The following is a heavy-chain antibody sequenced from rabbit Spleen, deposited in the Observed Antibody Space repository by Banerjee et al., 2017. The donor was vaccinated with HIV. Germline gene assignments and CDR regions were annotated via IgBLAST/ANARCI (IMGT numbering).Heavy chain of an antibody. CDR2: IYGGSSGST. D-gene: IGHD4-2*01. V-gene: IGHV1S45*01. CDR1: GFSFSNKAV. Sequence: QDQLEESGGGLVKPEGSLKLSCKASGFSFSNKAVMCWVRQAPGKGLEWIACIYGGSSGSTYYASWAKGRFTISKTSSTTVTLQMTSLTAADTATYFCARDAAGREDFNLWGQGTLVTVS. CDR3: ARDAAGREDFNL. J-gene: IGHJ4*01.